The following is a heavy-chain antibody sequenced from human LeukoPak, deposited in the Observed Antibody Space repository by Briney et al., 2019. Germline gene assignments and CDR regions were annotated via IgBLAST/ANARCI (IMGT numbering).Heavy chain of an antibody. CDR3: ARLKNVGATSFDY. Sequence: GASVKVSCKASAGTFSSYAISWVRQAPGQGLEWMGGIIPIFGTANYAQKFQGRVTITADESTSTAYMELSSLRSEDTAVYYCARLKNVGATSFDYWGQGTLVTVSS. D-gene: IGHD1-26*01. CDR2: IIPIFGTA. J-gene: IGHJ4*02. V-gene: IGHV1-69*13. CDR1: AGTFSSYA.